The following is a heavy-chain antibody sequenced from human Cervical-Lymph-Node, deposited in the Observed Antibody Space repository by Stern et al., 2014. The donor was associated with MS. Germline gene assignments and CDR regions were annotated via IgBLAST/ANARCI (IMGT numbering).Heavy chain of an antibody. CDR1: GYTFPSYY. Sequence: QDQLVQSGAEVKKPGASVKVSCKASGYTFPSYYMHWVRQAPGQGLEWMGIINPSGGSTSYAQKFQGRVTMTRDTSTSTVYMELSSLRSEDTAVYYCARVGWELLDAFDIWGQGTMVTVSS. CDR3: ARVGWELLDAFDI. D-gene: IGHD1-26*01. CDR2: INPSGGST. J-gene: IGHJ3*02. V-gene: IGHV1-46*01.